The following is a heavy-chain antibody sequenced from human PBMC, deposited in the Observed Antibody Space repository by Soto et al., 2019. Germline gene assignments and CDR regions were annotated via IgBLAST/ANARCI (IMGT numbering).Heavy chain of an antibody. J-gene: IGHJ3*01. V-gene: IGHV3-53*01. Sequence: GGSRRLSCAVSGFTVSNTYMSWVRQAPGKGLEWVAVIYRGVSTHYADSVKGRFTISRDDSKNTIYLQMNSLKAEDTAVYYCARDRSDSSRADSFDVWGQGTMVTVSS. CDR2: IYRGVST. D-gene: IGHD6-25*01. CDR1: GFTVSNTY. CDR3: ARDRSDSSRADSFDV.